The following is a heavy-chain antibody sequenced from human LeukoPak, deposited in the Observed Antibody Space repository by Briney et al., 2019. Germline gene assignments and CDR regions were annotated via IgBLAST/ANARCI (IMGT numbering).Heavy chain of an antibody. J-gene: IGHJ4*02. D-gene: IGHD6-19*01. CDR2: IYYSGST. CDR3: ARTNPGLAVTGTRVDC. CDR1: GGSISSYY. V-gene: IGHV4-59*08. Sequence: SETLSLTCTVSGGSISSYYWSWIRQPPGKGLEWIGYIYYSGSTNYNPSLKSRVTISVDTSKNQFSLKLSSVTAADTAVYYCARTNPGLAVTGTRVDCWGQGALVTVSS.